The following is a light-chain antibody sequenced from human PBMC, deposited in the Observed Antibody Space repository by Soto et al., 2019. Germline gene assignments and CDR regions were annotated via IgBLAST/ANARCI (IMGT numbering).Light chain of an antibody. CDR1: QSIRSR. CDR2: DAS. CDR3: QQYDSYPWT. Sequence: DIQMTQSPSTLSASVGHRVTITCRASQSIRSRLAWYQQKPGKAPKVLIYDASRLESGVPSRFSGSGSETEFTLTISSLQTYDFATYYCQQYDSYPWTFGQGTKVEIE. J-gene: IGKJ1*01. V-gene: IGKV1-5*01.